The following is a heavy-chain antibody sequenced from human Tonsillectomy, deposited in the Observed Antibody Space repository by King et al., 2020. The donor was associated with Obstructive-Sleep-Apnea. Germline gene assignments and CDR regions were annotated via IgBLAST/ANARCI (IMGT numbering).Heavy chain of an antibody. Sequence: VQLVESGGGVVQPGRSLRLSCAASGFTFSSYAMHWVRQAPGKGLEWVAVISYDGSNKYYADSVKGRFTISRDNSKNTLYLQMNSLRAEDTAVYYCARDFRAYGSGSLVDYWGQGTLVTVSS. D-gene: IGHD3-10*01. CDR2: ISYDGSNK. CDR3: ARDFRAYGSGSLVDY. J-gene: IGHJ4*02. CDR1: GFTFSSYA. V-gene: IGHV3-30-3*01.